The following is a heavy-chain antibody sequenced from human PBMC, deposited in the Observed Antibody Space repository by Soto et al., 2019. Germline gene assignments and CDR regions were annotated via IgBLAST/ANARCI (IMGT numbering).Heavy chain of an antibody. D-gene: IGHD6-25*01. CDR3: AKDRASSGWTYYFDY. CDR1: GFTFSNYP. CDR2: ISQDGINK. Sequence: QVQLIQSGGGVVQPGRSLRLACAASGFTFSNYPMHWVRQAPGKGLEWVAVISQDGINKNYADSVKGRFTISRDNSMNTLYLHVSSLRPEDTTVYYCAKDRASSGWTYYFDYWGQGTLVTVSS. V-gene: IGHV3-30-3*01. J-gene: IGHJ4*02.